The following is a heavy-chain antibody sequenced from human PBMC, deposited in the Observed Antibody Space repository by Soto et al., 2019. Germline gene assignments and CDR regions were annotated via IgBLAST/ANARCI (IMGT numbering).Heavy chain of an antibody. V-gene: IGHV3-30*02. D-gene: IGHD3-16*01. CDR1: GVTFSSYG. Sequence: GGSLRLSCAASGVTFSSYGMHWVRQAPGKGLEWVAVIWYDGSNTYYADSVKGRFTVSRDNSKDTLYLQMTSLRSEDTAVYFCLRRFDYWGRGTLVTVSS. CDR2: IWYDGSNT. CDR3: LRRFDY. J-gene: IGHJ4*02.